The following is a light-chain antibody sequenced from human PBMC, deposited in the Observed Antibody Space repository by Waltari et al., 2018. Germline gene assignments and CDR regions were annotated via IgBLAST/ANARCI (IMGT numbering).Light chain of an antibody. CDR2: EGT. J-gene: IGLJ1*01. V-gene: IGLV2-23*01. Sequence: QSALTQPASVSGSPGQSITISCTGTTGDAWTYNLVSWYQQHPGKAPKLIIFEGTKRPSGVANRFLACKSGNTASLTSAGRQADDEADYHCCSYVSNTYVFGTGTKVTVL. CDR1: TGDAWTYNL. CDR3: CSYVSNTYV.